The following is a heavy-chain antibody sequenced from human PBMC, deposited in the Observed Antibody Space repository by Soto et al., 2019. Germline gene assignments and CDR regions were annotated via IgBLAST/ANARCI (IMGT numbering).Heavy chain of an antibody. V-gene: IGHV4-59*01. CDR2: IYYSGST. J-gene: IGHJ4*02. CDR1: GGSISSYY. Sequence: SETLSLTCTVSGGSISSYYLSWIRQPPGKGLEWIGYIYYSGSTNYNPSLKSRVTISVDTSKNQFSLKLSSVTAADTAVYYCARAYSGNCFDFWGQGTLVTVSS. D-gene: IGHD2-15*01. CDR3: ARAYSGNCFDF.